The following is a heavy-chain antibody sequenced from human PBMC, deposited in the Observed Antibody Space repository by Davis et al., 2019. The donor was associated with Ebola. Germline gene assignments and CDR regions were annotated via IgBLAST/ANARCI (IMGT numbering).Heavy chain of an antibody. CDR3: AKDQGSSWPLNSYYFDY. CDR2: ISYDGSNK. D-gene: IGHD6-13*01. V-gene: IGHV3-30*18. J-gene: IGHJ4*02. Sequence: PGGSLRLSCAASGFTFSSYGMHWVRQAPGKGLEWVAVISYDGSNKYYADSVKGRFTISRDDSKNTLYLQMNSLRAEDTAVYYCAKDQGSSWPLNSYYFDYWGQGTLVTVSS. CDR1: GFTFSSYG.